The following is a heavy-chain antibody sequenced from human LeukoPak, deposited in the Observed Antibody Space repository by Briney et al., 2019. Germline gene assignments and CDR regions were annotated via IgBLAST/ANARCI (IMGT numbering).Heavy chain of an antibody. V-gene: IGHV3-30*02. Sequence: PGGSLRLSCAASGFTFSNYGMSWVRQAPGKGLEWVAFIRYDGSNKYYADSVKGRFTISRDNSKNTLYLQMNSLRAEDTAVYYCAKEGGYCSSTSCFDYWGQGTLVTVSS. CDR2: IRYDGSNK. D-gene: IGHD2-2*01. CDR3: AKEGGYCSSTSCFDY. J-gene: IGHJ4*02. CDR1: GFTFSNYG.